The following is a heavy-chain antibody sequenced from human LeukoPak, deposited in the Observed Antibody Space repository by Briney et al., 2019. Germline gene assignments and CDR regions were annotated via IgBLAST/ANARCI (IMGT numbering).Heavy chain of an antibody. Sequence: PGGSLRLSCAAAGFTFSDYAMSWVRQAPGKGLEWVSVISGSGGSTYYADSVKGRFTISRDNSKNTLYLQMNSLRAEDTAVYYCAKEKQLERVYNYWGQGTLVTVSS. CDR3: AKEKQLERVYNY. CDR2: ISGSGGST. J-gene: IGHJ4*02. V-gene: IGHV3-23*01. CDR1: GFTFSDYA. D-gene: IGHD6-6*01.